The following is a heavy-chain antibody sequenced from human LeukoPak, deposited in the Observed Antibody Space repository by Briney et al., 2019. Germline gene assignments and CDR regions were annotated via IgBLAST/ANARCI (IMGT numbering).Heavy chain of an antibody. CDR3: AKDAGIYSSSWYGDY. V-gene: IGHV3-30*18. D-gene: IGHD6-13*01. Sequence: GGSLRLSCAASGFTFSSYVMHWVRQAPGKGLEGVAVISYDGSNKYYADSGKGRFTISRDNSKNTLYLQMNSLRAEDTAVYYCAKDAGIYSSSWYGDYWGQGTLVTVSS. CDR1: GFTFSSYV. J-gene: IGHJ4*02. CDR2: ISYDGSNK.